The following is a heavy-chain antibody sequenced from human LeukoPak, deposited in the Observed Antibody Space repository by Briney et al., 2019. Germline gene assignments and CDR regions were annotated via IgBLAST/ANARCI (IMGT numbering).Heavy chain of an antibody. CDR3: AKEKDSSGWYVSPFDY. CDR2: ISYDGSNK. D-gene: IGHD6-19*01. V-gene: IGHV3-30-3*01. J-gene: IGHJ4*02. Sequence: GGSLRLSCAASGFTFSSYAMHWVRQAPGKGLEWVAVISYDGSNKYYADSVKGRFTISRDNSKNTLYLQMNSLRAEDTAVYYCAKEKDSSGWYVSPFDYWGQGTLVTVSS. CDR1: GFTFSSYA.